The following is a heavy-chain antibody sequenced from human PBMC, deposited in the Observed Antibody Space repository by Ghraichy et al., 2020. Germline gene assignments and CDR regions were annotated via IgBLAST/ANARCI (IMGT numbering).Heavy chain of an antibody. V-gene: IGHV1-2*02. CDR2: INPNSGGT. D-gene: IGHD6-13*01. Sequence: GESLNISCKASGYTFTGYYMHWVRQAPGQGLEWMGWINPNSGGTNYAQKFQGRVTMTRDTSISTAYMELSRLRSDDTAVYYCARDLSPHPYSSHSGDYWGQGTLVTVSS. J-gene: IGHJ4*02. CDR3: ARDLSPHPYSSHSGDY. CDR1: GYTFTGYY.